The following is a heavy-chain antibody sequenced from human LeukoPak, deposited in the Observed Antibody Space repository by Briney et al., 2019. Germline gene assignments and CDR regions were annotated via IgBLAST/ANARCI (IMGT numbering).Heavy chain of an antibody. CDR3: AKGATSCSSTSCPDAFDI. J-gene: IGHJ3*02. CDR1: GFTFSNYW. V-gene: IGHV3-7*01. Sequence: PGGSLRLSCEGSGFTFSNYWMGWVRQAPGKGLQWVANIKTDGSEKYYVDSVKGRFTISRDNAKNSLYLQMNSLRAEDTAVYYCAKGATSCSSTSCPDAFDIWGQGTMVTVSS. D-gene: IGHD2-2*01. CDR2: IKTDGSEK.